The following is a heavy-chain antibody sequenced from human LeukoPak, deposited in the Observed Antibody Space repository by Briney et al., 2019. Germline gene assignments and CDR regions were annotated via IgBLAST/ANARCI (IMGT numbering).Heavy chain of an antibody. CDR3: ARTNYGSGSTYGMDV. CDR2: IYYSGST. J-gene: IGHJ6*02. Sequence: SETLSLTCTVSGGPISSYYWSWIRQPPGKGLEWIGYIYYSGSTNYNPSLKSRVTISVDTSKKQVSLKLSSVTAADSAVYYCARTNYGSGSTYGMDVWGQGTTVTVSS. V-gene: IGHV4-59*01. CDR1: GGPISSYY. D-gene: IGHD3-10*01.